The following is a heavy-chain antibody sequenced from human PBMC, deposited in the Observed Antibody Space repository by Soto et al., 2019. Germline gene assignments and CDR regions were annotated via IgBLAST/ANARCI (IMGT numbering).Heavy chain of an antibody. Sequence: GGSLRLSCAASGFSFSSYGMEWVRLDPGKGREWVAATTYDGGIKHYVDSVKGRLTISRDNSKNTLYLQMNSMRVEDTATYYCAGALENPYFYYGLNVWGEGTTVTVSS. CDR2: TTYDGGIK. D-gene: IGHD1-1*01. J-gene: IGHJ6*04. V-gene: IGHV3-30*03. CDR1: GFSFSSYG. CDR3: AGALENPYFYYGLNV.